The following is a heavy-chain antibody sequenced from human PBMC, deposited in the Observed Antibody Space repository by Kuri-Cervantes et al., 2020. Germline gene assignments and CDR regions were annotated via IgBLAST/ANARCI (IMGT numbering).Heavy chain of an antibody. Sequence: SLKISCAASGFTFDDYAMHWVRQAPGKGLEWASGISWNSGSIGYADSVKGRFTISRDNPKNTLYLQMNSLRAEDTAVYYCARESRAARPMVYYFDYWGQGTLVTVSS. CDR2: ISWNSGSI. V-gene: IGHV3-9*01. CDR3: ARESRAARPMVYYFDY. CDR1: GFTFDDYA. D-gene: IGHD6-6*01. J-gene: IGHJ4*02.